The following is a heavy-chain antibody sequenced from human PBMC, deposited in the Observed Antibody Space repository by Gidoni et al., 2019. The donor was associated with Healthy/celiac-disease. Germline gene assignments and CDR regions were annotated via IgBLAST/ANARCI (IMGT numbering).Heavy chain of an antibody. J-gene: IGHJ4*02. CDR3: AKDPYYDSSGYWPFDY. V-gene: IGHV3-23*01. CDR1: GFTFSSYA. CDR2: ISGSGGST. D-gene: IGHD3-22*01. Sequence: EVQLLESGGGLVQPGGSLRLSCAASGFTFSSYAMSWVRQAPGKGLEWVSAISGSGGSTYYADSVKGRFTISRDNSKNTLYLQMNSLRAEDTAVYYCAKDPYYDSSGYWPFDYWGQGTLVTVSS.